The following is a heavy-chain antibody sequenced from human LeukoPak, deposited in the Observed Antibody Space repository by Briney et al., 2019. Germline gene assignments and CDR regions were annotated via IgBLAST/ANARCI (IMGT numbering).Heavy chain of an antibody. CDR3: ARDAVRRDGYNPLGVFDY. Sequence: SESLSLTCTLSGGSLSRFFWSWVRQPAGKGLGWVGRVYTSGSTNYTPSIKSRVTMSVATSKNQSSLKLSSVTAADTAVSYCARDAVRRDGYNPLGVFDYWGQGTLVTVSS. D-gene: IGHD5-24*01. J-gene: IGHJ4*02. V-gene: IGHV4-4*07. CDR2: VYTSGST. CDR1: GGSLSRFF.